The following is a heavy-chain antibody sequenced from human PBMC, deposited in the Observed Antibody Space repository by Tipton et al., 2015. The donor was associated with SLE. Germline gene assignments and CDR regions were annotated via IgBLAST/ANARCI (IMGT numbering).Heavy chain of an antibody. V-gene: IGHV7-4-1*02. J-gene: IGHJ4*02. Sequence: QSGAEVKKPGASVKVSCKASGYTFTHFTMNWIRQAPGQGLEWMGWINPKTGDTLYAQDFAGRFVFSLDTSVTTSYLHISTLKADDTAFYYCARAPFCGGSSCYAFDFWGPGTLVTVSS. CDR3: ARAPFCGGSSCYAFDF. CDR1: GYTFTHFT. D-gene: IGHD2-21*01. CDR2: INPKTGDT.